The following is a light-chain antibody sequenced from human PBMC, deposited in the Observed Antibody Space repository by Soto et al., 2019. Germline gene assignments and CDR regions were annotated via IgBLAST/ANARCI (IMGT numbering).Light chain of an antibody. CDR3: SSYTSSGTWV. CDR2: EVR. Sequence: QSALTQPASVSGSPGQSTTISCSGTISDVGGNNYVSWYQHHPGKAPKVIIYEVRKWPSGVFNRFSGSKSGNTASLTISGLQAEDEADYYCSSYTSSGTWVFGGGTKLTVL. J-gene: IGLJ3*02. V-gene: IGLV2-14*01. CDR1: ISDVGGNNY.